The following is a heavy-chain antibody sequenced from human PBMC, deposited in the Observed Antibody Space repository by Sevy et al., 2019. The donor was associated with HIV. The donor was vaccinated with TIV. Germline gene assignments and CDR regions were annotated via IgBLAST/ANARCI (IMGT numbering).Heavy chain of an antibody. CDR2: ISYDGSYR. J-gene: IGHJ6*02. CDR3: AKNRPPGGSFFSRHGMDV. V-gene: IGHV3-30*18. Sequence: GGSLRLSCVASGFTFSTYDMHWVRQAPGKGLEWVAIISYDGSYRYYADSVRGRFSMSSANSKNTMYLQMNGLSIEDTAVYYCAKNRPPGGSFFSRHGMDVWGRGTTVTVSS. CDR1: GFTFSTYD. D-gene: IGHD3-16*01.